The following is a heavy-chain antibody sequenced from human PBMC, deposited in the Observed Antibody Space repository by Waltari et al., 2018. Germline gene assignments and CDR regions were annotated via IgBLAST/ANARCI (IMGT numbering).Heavy chain of an antibody. D-gene: IGHD3-10*01. J-gene: IGHJ4*02. V-gene: IGHV3-66*01. CDR1: GIPVNYNH. Sequence: EVQLVQSGGGVVQPGGSLRLSCAISGIPVNYNHMSWVRQAPGKGLGWGPVMSSCGGTFYADSVKGRFTISRDSSRNTLSLQMNSLRDEDTALYYCARGTAAGSYSGSGYYFDYWGQGTLVVVSS. CDR3: ARGTAAGSYSGSGYYFDY. CDR2: MSSCGGT.